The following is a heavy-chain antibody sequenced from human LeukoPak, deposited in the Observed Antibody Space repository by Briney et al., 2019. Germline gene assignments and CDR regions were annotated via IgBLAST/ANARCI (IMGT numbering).Heavy chain of an antibody. CDR3: ARHPVGYYYDSSGPVY. J-gene: IGHJ4*02. Sequence: SETLSLTCSVSGGSISSYYWSWIRQPAGKGLEWIGRIYTSGSTNYNPSLKSRVTMSVDTSKNQFSLKLSSVSAADTAVYYCARHPVGYYYDSSGPVYWGQGTLVTVSA. CDR1: GGSISSYY. V-gene: IGHV4-4*07. D-gene: IGHD3-22*01. CDR2: IYTSGST.